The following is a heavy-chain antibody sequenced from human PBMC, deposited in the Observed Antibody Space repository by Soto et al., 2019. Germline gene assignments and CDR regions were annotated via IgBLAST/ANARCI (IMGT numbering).Heavy chain of an antibody. Sequence: ASVKVSCTASGYTFTSYGISWVRQAPGQGLEWMGWISAYNGNTNYAQKLQGRVTMTTDTSTSTAYMELRSLRSDDTAVYYCARGAYCSGGSCYSNYYYYYGMDVWGQGTTVTVSS. V-gene: IGHV1-18*01. J-gene: IGHJ6*02. CDR1: GYTFTSYG. CDR3: ARGAYCSGGSCYSNYYYYYGMDV. CDR2: ISAYNGNT. D-gene: IGHD2-15*01.